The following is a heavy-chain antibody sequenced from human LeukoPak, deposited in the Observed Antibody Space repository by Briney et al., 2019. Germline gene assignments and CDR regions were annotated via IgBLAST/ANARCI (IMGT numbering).Heavy chain of an antibody. D-gene: IGHD3-3*01. V-gene: IGHV3-21*01. Sequence: GGSLRLSCAASGFTFSSYSMNWVRQAPGKGLEWVSSISSSSSYIYYADSVKGRFTISRDNAKNSLYLQMNSLRAEDTAVYYCARDCFDFWSGPNNNWFDPWGQETLVTVSS. CDR3: ARDCFDFWSGPNNNWFDP. J-gene: IGHJ5*02. CDR2: ISSSSSYI. CDR1: GFTFSSYS.